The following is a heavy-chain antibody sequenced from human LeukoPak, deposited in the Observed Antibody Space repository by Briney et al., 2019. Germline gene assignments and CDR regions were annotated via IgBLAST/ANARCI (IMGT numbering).Heavy chain of an antibody. CDR2: INSDGSST. CDR3: ARRGVVVEDPHYFDY. J-gene: IGHJ4*02. V-gene: IGHV3-74*01. Sequence: GGSLRLSCAGSGFTFSSYCMHWVRQAPGKGLVWVSRINSDGSSTIYADSVKGRFTISRDNSKNTLYLQMNSLRAEDTAVYYCARRGVVVEDPHYFDYWGQGTLVTVSS. D-gene: IGHD2-15*01. CDR1: GFTFSSYC.